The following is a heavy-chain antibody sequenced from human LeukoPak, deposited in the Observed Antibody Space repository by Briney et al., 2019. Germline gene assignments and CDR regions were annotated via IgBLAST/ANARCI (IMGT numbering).Heavy chain of an antibody. D-gene: IGHD2-2*01. CDR2: IQTDGSDK. V-gene: IGHV3-30*02. CDR1: GFTFSSYW. J-gene: IGHJ4*02. CDR3: AREGGTVVVGRFDY. Sequence: GGSLRLSCAASGFTFSSYWMSWVRQAPGMGLEWVTFIQTDGSDKYYAASVAGRFTISRDNSKNTVYLHMNSLRPDDTALYYCAREGGTVVVGRFDYWGQGTLVTVSS.